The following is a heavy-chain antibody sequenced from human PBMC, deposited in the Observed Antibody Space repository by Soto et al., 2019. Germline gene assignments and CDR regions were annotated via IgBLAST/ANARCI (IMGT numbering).Heavy chain of an antibody. CDR3: AREVRDTAVADFDY. Sequence: EVQLVESGGGLVQPGGSLRLSCAASGFTFSSYSMNWVRQAPGKGLEWLSYISSSISTMHYADSVKGRFNISRDNTKNSLYLQINSLRDEDTAVYDCAREVRDTAVADFDYWGQGALVTVSS. CDR2: ISSSISTM. J-gene: IGHJ4*02. CDR1: GFTFSSYS. V-gene: IGHV3-48*02. D-gene: IGHD5-18*01.